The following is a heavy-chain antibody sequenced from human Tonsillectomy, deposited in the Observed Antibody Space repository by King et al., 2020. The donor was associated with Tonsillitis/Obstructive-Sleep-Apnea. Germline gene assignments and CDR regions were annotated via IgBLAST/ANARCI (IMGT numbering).Heavy chain of an antibody. D-gene: IGHD3-3*01. J-gene: IGHJ5*02. Sequence: QLVQSGSELKKPGASVKVSCKASGYTFTRFAMNWVRQAPGQGLEWMGWINTNTGNPTYAQGFTGRFVFSLDTSISTTYLQISSLKAEDTAVDYCARGAGDFWSGPVNWFDPWGQGTLVTVSS. V-gene: IGHV7-4-1*02. CDR3: ARGAGDFWSGPVNWFDP. CDR1: GYTFTRFA. CDR2: INTNTGNP.